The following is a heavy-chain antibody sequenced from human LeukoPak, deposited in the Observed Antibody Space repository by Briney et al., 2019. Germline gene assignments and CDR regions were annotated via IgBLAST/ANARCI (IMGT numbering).Heavy chain of an antibody. CDR2: ISWNSGSI. CDR3: AKARAYYDFWSGPDMDV. D-gene: IGHD3-3*01. Sequence: GGSLRLSCAASGFTFDDYAMHWVRQAPGKGLEWVSGISWNSGSIGYADSVKGRFTISGDNAKNSLYLQMNSLRAEDTALYYCAKARAYYDFWSGPDMDVWGQGTTVTVSS. V-gene: IGHV3-9*01. CDR1: GFTFDDYA. J-gene: IGHJ6*02.